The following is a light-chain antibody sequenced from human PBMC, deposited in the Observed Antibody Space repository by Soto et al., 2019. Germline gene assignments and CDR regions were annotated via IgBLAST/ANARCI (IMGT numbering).Light chain of an antibody. V-gene: IGKV1-5*01. Sequence: DIQMTQSPSTLSASVGERVTITCRASQSISSWLAWYQQKPGKAPKFLIYDASNLERGVPSRFSGSGSGTDFTLTISSLEPEDFAVYYCQQRSNWPPLFTFGPGTKVDIK. J-gene: IGKJ3*01. CDR1: QSISSW. CDR3: QQRSNWPPLFT. CDR2: DAS.